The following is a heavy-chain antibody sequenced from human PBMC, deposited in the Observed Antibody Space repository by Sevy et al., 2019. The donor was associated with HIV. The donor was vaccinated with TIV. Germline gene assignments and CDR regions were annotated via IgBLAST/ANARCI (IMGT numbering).Heavy chain of an antibody. D-gene: IGHD3-22*01. CDR2: ISSSGSTI. CDR1: GFTFSSYE. V-gene: IGHV3-48*03. CDR3: ARDRTGGYYRIFDY. J-gene: IGHJ4*02. Sequence: GGSLRLSCAASGFTFSSYEMNWVRQAPGKGLEWVSYISSSGSTIYYADSVKGRFTISRDNAKNPLYLQMNSLRAEDTAVYYCARDRTGGYYRIFDYWGQGTLVTVSS.